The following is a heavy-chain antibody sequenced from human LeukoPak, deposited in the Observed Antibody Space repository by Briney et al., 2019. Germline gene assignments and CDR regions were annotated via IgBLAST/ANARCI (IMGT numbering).Heavy chain of an antibody. V-gene: IGHV3-21*01. Sequence: GGSLRLSCAAYGFTFGIYWMSWVRQAPGKGLEWVSSISSSSSYIYYADSVKGRFTISRDNAKNSLYLQMNSLRAEDTAVYYCARSQYGSGSYYNDDYWGQGTLVTVSS. D-gene: IGHD3-10*01. J-gene: IGHJ4*02. CDR1: GFTFGIYW. CDR3: ARSQYGSGSYYNDDY. CDR2: ISSSSSYI.